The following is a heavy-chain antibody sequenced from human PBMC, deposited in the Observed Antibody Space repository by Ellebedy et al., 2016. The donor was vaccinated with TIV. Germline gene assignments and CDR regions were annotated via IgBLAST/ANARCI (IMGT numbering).Heavy chain of an antibody. Sequence: AASVKVSCKASGYSFTGYNMHWVRQAPGQGLEWMGWINTNSGGTNYAEKFQGRVTMTRDTSISTAYMELSRLRSNDTAVYYCARVGQVGIFGWFDPWGQGTLVTVSS. D-gene: IGHD2-2*01. V-gene: IGHV1-2*02. CDR2: INTNSGGT. CDR1: GYSFTGYN. J-gene: IGHJ5*02. CDR3: ARVGQVGIFGWFDP.